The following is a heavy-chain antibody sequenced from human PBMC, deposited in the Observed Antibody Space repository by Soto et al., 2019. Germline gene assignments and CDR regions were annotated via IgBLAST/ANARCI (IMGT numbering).Heavy chain of an antibody. CDR3: ARVRCGGDCYCDY. D-gene: IGHD2-21*02. V-gene: IGHV4-59*01. J-gene: IGHJ4*02. CDR2: IYYSGST. CDR1: GGSISSYY. Sequence: QVQLQESGPGLVKPSETLSLTCTVSGGSISSYYWSWIRQPPGKGLEWIGYIYYSGSTNYNPSLTSRVTISVDTPKNPFSLKLSSVSAADTAVYYCARVRCGGDCYCDYWGQGTLVTVSS.